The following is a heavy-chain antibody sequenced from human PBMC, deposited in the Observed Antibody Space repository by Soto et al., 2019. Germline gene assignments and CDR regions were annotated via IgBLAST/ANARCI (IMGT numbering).Heavy chain of an antibody. CDR2: IWYDGSNK. CDR1: GFTFSSCG. Sequence: QVQLVESGGGVVQPGRSLRLSCAASGFTFSSCGMHWVRQAPGKGLECVAVIWYDGSNKYYADSVKGRFTISRDNSKNTLYLQMNSLRAEDTAVYYCARDYYGSGSYSFYYYYGMDVWGQGTTVTVSS. D-gene: IGHD3-10*01. J-gene: IGHJ6*02. V-gene: IGHV3-33*01. CDR3: ARDYYGSGSYSFYYYYGMDV.